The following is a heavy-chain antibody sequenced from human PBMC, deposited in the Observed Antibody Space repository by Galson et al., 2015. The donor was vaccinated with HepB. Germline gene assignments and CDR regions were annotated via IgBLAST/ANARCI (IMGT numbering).Heavy chain of an antibody. Sequence: SLRLSCAASGFTFDDYGMSWVRQAPGKGLEWVSGINWNGGSTGYADSVKGRFTISRDNAKNSLYLQMSSLRAEDTALYHCARVLSSGYLYYFDYWGQGTLVTVSS. CDR2: INWNGGST. D-gene: IGHD3-22*01. CDR1: GFTFDDYG. V-gene: IGHV3-20*01. J-gene: IGHJ4*02. CDR3: ARVLSSGYLYYFDY.